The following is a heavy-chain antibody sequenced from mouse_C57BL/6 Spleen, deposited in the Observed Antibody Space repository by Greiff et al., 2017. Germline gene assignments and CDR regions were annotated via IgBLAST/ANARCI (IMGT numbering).Heavy chain of an antibody. CDR3: ARKGGKNYYGSSYFDY. CDR2: INPNNGGT. J-gene: IGHJ2*01. Sequence: VQLQQSGPELVKPGASVKIPCKASGYTFTDYNMDWVKQSHGKSLEWIGDINPNNGGTIYNQKFKGKATLTVDKSSSTAYMELRSLTSEDTAVYYWARKGGKNYYGSSYFDYWGQGTTLTVSS. D-gene: IGHD1-1*01. V-gene: IGHV1-18*01. CDR1: GYTFTDYN.